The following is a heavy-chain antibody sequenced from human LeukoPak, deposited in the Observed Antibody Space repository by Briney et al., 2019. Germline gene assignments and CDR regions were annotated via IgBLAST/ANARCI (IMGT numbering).Heavy chain of an antibody. CDR3: AASSSWLGGYFDY. Sequence: ASVKVSCKASGYTFTGYYMHWVRQAPGQGLEWMGWINPNSGGTNYAQKFQGRVTMTRDTSISTAYMELSRLRSDDTAVYYCAASSSWLGGYFDYWGQGTLVTVSS. J-gene: IGHJ4*02. CDR2: INPNSGGT. D-gene: IGHD6-13*01. CDR1: GYTFTGYY. V-gene: IGHV1-2*02.